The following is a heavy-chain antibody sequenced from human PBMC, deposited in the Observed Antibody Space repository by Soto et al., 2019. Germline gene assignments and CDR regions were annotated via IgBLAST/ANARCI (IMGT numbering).Heavy chain of an antibody. Sequence: SGNVCCKTSVFTVSHSAVQRVRQARGQRLEWIGWIIIASGQTNYAQNLQERITITRDMSTSTAYMELSSLRSEDTAIYYCAAELYTGGRCCSFNIWGQGTMVTVSS. CDR1: VFTVSHSA. D-gene: IGHD2-15*01. CDR2: IIIASGQT. J-gene: IGHJ3*02. CDR3: AAELYTGGRCCSFNI. V-gene: IGHV1-58*01.